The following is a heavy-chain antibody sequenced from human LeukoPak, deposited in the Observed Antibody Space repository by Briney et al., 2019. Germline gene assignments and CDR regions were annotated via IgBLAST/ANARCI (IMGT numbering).Heavy chain of an antibody. V-gene: IGHV3-21*01. CDR1: GFTFSSYS. CDR3: ARERQWLGSDY. J-gene: IGHJ4*02. D-gene: IGHD6-19*01. CDR2: ISSSSSYI. Sequence: GESLRLSCAASGFTFSSYSMNWVRQAPGKGLEWVSSISSSSSYIYYADSVKGRFTISRDNAKNSLYLQTNSLRAEDTAVYYCARERQWLGSDYWGQGTLVTVSS.